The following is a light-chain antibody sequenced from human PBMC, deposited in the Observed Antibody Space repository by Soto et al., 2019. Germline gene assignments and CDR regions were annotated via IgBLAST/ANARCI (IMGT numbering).Light chain of an antibody. CDR3: QQYNNWPLT. V-gene: IGKV3D-15*01. CDR1: QSVSSN. J-gene: IGKJ4*01. Sequence: EIVLTQSPGTLSLSPGERATFSCRASQSVSSNYLAWYQQKPGQPPRLLIYDASTRATGIPARFSGSQSGTEFTLTISSLLSEDFAVYSCQQYNNWPLTFGGGTKVDIK. CDR2: DAS.